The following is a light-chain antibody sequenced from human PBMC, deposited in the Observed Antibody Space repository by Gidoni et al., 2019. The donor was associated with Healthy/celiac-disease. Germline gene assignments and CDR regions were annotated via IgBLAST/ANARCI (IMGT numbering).Light chain of an antibody. Sequence: ETVMTQPPATLPLSPGERATLSCRASQSVSSNLAWYQQNPGQAPRHLIYGASTRATGIPARFSGSGSGTEFTLTISSLQSEDFAVYYCQQYNNWPPMYTFGQGTKLEIK. CDR3: QQYNNWPPMYT. CDR2: GAS. J-gene: IGKJ2*01. V-gene: IGKV3-15*01. CDR1: QSVSSN.